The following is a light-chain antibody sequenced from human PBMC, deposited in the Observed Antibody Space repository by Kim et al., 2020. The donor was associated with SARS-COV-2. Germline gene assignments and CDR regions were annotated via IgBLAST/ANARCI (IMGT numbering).Light chain of an antibody. CDR3: QKYNRWPPYI. V-gene: IGKV3-15*01. CDR1: QSVTSN. Sequence: VSRGERATLSCRASQSVTSNLAWYQQKPGQAPRLLIYGASIRATGIPDRFSGSGSGTEFTLTISSLQSEDFALYYWQKYNRWPPYIFGQGTKLEIK. J-gene: IGKJ2*01. CDR2: GAS.